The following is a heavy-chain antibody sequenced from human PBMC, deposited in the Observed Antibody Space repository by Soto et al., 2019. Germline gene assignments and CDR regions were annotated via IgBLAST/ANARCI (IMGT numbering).Heavy chain of an antibody. CDR2: ISGSGGST. CDR3: AKDSVTISPHYYYYMDV. D-gene: IGHD3-9*01. Sequence: GGSLRLSCAASGFTFSSYAMSWVRQAPGKGLEWVSAISGSGGSTYYADSVKGRFTISRDNSKNTLYLQMNSLRAEDTAVYYCAKDSVTISPHYYYYMDVWGKGTTVTVSS. V-gene: IGHV3-23*01. J-gene: IGHJ6*03. CDR1: GFTFSSYA.